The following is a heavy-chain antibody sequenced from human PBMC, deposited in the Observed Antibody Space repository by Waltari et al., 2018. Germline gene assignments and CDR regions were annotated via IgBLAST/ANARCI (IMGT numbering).Heavy chain of an antibody. V-gene: IGHV3-23*01. Sequence: EVQLLESGGTLVQSGGSLRLSCAASGFPFSNYGMCGVLRAPEEGLEWVSAIVGSGSSTFYADSVKGRFTISRDNSKNTLYLQMDSLRAEDTAVYYCVKGGCSSDSCLEYWGQGTLVTVSS. CDR1: GFPFSNYG. D-gene: IGHD2-2*01. CDR2: IVGSGSST. CDR3: VKGGCSSDSCLEY. J-gene: IGHJ4*02.